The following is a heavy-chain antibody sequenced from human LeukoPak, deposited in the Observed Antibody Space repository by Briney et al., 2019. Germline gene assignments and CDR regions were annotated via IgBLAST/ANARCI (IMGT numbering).Heavy chain of an antibody. CDR1: GGSISGSSYY. V-gene: IGHV4-39*01. Sequence: PSETLSLTCTVSGGSISGSSYYWGWIRQPPGKGLEWIGSIYYSGSIYYNPSLKSRVTISVDTSKNQFSLKLSSVTAADTAVYYCARLNPFDWIGWGQGTLVTVSS. CDR3: ARLNPFDWIG. CDR2: IYYSGSI. J-gene: IGHJ4*02. D-gene: IGHD1-1*01.